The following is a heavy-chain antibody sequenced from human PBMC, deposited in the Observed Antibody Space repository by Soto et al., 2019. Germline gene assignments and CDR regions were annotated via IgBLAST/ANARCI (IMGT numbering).Heavy chain of an antibody. CDR3: ARDDSSGWYYGMDV. CDR1: GFTFSSYA. V-gene: IGHV3-30-3*01. J-gene: IGHJ6*02. CDR2: ISYDGSNK. Sequence: LSLSCAASGFTFSSYAMHLVRQAPGKGLEWVAVISYDGSNKYYADSVKGRFTISRDNSKNTLYLQMNSLRAEDTAVYYCARDDSSGWYYGMDVWGQGTTVTVSS. D-gene: IGHD6-19*01.